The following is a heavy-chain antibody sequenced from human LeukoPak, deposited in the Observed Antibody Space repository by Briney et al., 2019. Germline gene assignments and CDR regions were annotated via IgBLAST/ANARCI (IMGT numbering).Heavy chain of an antibody. CDR1: GHTFTGYY. CDR3: ARGAAVGQTRDY. D-gene: IGHD6-13*01. V-gene: IGHV1-2*06. Sequence: ASVKVSCKASGHTFTGYYIHWVRQAPGQGLEWMGRINPNSGDRNYAQKFQGRVTMTRDTSISAAYMELSSLRSDDTAVYYCARGAAVGQTRDYWGQGTLVTVSS. CDR2: INPNSGDR. J-gene: IGHJ4*02.